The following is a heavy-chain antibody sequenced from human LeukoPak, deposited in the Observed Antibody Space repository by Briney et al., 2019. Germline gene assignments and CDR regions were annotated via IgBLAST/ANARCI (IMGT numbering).Heavy chain of an antibody. D-gene: IGHD5-12*01. J-gene: IGHJ4*02. CDR3: ARLTYEPGPFDY. CDR2: IHPGESDT. Sequence: GESLKISCKGSGYSFTRNWIGWVRQMPGKGLEWMGIIHPGESDTRYSPSFQGQVTISADKSINTAYLQWSSLKASDTAMYYCARLTYEPGPFDYWGQGTLVTVSS. V-gene: IGHV5-51*01. CDR1: GYSFTRNW.